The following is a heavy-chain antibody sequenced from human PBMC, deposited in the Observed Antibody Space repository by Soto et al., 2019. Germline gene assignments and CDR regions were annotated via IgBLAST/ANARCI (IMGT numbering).Heavy chain of an antibody. Sequence: QITLKESGPTLMRPTQTLALTCTFSGFSFTTRGVGVAWIRQPPGKTPEWLAVIYWDNDRRYRPSLTDRLSITKDTSTNQVVFTMTNMDPVDTGTYYCAHLVPGPLSFAYWGQGALVTVSS. J-gene: IGHJ4*02. V-gene: IGHV2-5*02. CDR1: GFSFTTRGVG. CDR2: IYWDNDR. D-gene: IGHD2-21*01. CDR3: AHLVPGPLSFAY.